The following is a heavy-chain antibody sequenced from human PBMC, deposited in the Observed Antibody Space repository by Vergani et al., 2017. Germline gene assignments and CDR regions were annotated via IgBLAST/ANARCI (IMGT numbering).Heavy chain of an antibody. V-gene: IGHV5-51*01. J-gene: IGHJ4*02. D-gene: IGHD3-22*01. CDR1: GHSFTNYW. CDR3: ARLYGRDSSGSKYFDY. Sequence: EVQLVQSGAEVTKPGESLKISCQISGHSFTNYWIGWVRQMPGKGLEWMGIIHPADSDTGYSPSFQGQVTISVDKSISTAYLQRSSLRASDSAMYYCARLYGRDSSGSKYFDYWGQGTLVTVSS. CDR2: IHPADSDT.